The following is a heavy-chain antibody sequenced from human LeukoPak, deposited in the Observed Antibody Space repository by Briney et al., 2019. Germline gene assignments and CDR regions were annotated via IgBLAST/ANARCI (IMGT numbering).Heavy chain of an antibody. CDR2: IDRPAKSYAT. CDR1: GFAFSNYG. CDR3: TRERGTYNWLDP. V-gene: IGHV3-73*01. J-gene: IGHJ5*02. D-gene: IGHD1-1*01. Sequence: GGSLRLSCAASGFAFSNYGMNWVRQAPGKGLEWVGLIDRPAKSYATAYGASVGGRFTISRDDSKNTAYLQMDSLITEDTALYYCTRERGTYNWLDPWGQGTLVTVSS.